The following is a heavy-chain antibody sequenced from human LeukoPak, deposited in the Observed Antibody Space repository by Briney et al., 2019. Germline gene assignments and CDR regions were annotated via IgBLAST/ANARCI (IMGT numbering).Heavy chain of an antibody. D-gene: IGHD3-22*01. V-gene: IGHV3-9*01. CDR3: AKEYDSSGYYYGPFDY. Sequence: GGSLRLSCAASGFTFDDYAMHWVRQAPGKGLEWVSVISWNSGSIGYADSVKGRFTISRDNAKNSLYLQMNSLRAEDTALYYCAKEYDSSGYYYGPFDYWGQGTLVTVSS. CDR2: ISWNSGSI. CDR1: GFTFDDYA. J-gene: IGHJ4*02.